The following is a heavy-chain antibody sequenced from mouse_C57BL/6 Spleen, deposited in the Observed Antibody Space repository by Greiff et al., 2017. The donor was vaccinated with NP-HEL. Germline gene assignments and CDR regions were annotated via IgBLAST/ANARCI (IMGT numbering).Heavy chain of an antibody. V-gene: IGHV1-53*01. D-gene: IGHD1-1*01. CDR2: INPSNGGT. Sequence: QVQLQQPGTELVKPGASVKLSCKASGYTFTSYWMHWVKQRPGQGLEWIGNINPSNGGTNYNEKFKSKATLTVDKSSSTAYMQLSSLTSEDSAVYYCASSDYYGSRRRYFDYWGQGTTLTVSS. CDR1: GYTFTSYW. CDR3: ASSDYYGSRRRYFDY. J-gene: IGHJ2*01.